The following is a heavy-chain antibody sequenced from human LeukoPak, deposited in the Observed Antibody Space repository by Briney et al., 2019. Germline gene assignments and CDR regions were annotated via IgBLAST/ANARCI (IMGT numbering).Heavy chain of an antibody. Sequence: GGSLRLSCSASGFTFSSYAMHWVRQAPGKGLEYVSAISSNGGSTYYADSVKGRFTISRDNSKNTLYLQMNSLRAEDTAVYYCAKARPYYYDSSGYYYWGQGTLLTVSS. CDR2: ISSNGGST. D-gene: IGHD3-22*01. CDR3: AKARPYYYDSSGYYY. CDR1: GFTFSSYA. V-gene: IGHV3-64*04. J-gene: IGHJ4*02.